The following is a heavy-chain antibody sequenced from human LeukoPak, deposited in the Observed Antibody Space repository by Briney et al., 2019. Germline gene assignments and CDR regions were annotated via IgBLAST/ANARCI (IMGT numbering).Heavy chain of an antibody. Sequence: ASVKVSCKASGYTFTNYAMNWVRQAPGQGLEWMGWINTNTGNPTYAQGFTGRFVFSLDTSVSTAYLQISSLKAEDTAVYYCARPGYGDCEEGLFDYWGQGTLVTVSS. D-gene: IGHD4-17*01. CDR1: GYTFTNYA. V-gene: IGHV7-4-1*02. CDR2: INTNTGNP. CDR3: ARPGYGDCEEGLFDY. J-gene: IGHJ4*02.